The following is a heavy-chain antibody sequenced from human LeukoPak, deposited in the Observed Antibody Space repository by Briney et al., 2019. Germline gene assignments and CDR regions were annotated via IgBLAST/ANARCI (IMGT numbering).Heavy chain of an antibody. CDR3: AKSGGYSSSPSDY. CDR2: IYSGGST. D-gene: IGHD6-13*01. V-gene: IGHV3-53*01. Sequence: GGSLRLSCAASGFTVSSNYMSWVRQAPGKGLEWVSVIYSGGSTYYADSVKGRFTISRDNSKNTLYLQMNSLRAEDTAVYYCAKSGGYSSSPSDYWGQGTLVTVSS. CDR1: GFTVSSNY. J-gene: IGHJ4*02.